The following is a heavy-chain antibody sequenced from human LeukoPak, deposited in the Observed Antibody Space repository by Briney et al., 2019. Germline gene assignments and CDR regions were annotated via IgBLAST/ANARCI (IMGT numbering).Heavy chain of an antibody. J-gene: IGHJ5*02. V-gene: IGHV4-61*02. CDR2: IYTSGST. CDR3: ARPVLKYYSASGPSWFDP. D-gene: IGHD3-10*01. Sequence: SETLSLTCTVSGGSISSGSYYWSWIRQPAGKGLEWIGRIYTSGSTNYNPSLKSRVTISVDTSKNQFSLKLRSVTAADTAVYYCARPVLKYYSASGPSWFDPWGQGTLVTVSS. CDR1: GGSISSGSYY.